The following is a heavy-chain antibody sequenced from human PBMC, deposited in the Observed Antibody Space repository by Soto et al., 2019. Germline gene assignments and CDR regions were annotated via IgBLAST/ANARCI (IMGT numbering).Heavy chain of an antibody. CDR1: VSTYSSYT. J-gene: IGHJ5*02. V-gene: IGHV1-69*08. D-gene: IGHD2-21*01. Sequence: GASVKVSCKASVSTYSSYTISWVRQAPGQGLEWMARIIPIGGSTNYAQKFQGRVTITGDKSTSTVYMELSSLRFEDTALYYCATAEASADPWGEALLVTVSS. CDR3: ATAEASADP. CDR2: IIPIGGST.